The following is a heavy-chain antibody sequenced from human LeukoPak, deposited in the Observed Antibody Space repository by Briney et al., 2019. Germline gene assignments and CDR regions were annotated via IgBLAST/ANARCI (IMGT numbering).Heavy chain of an antibody. D-gene: IGHD2-2*02. CDR2: IKSKTDGGTT. J-gene: IGHJ6*03. V-gene: IGHV3-15*01. CDR1: GFTFSSYE. CDR3: TTHCSSTSCYTSYYYYYMDV. Sequence: GGSLRLSCAASGFTFSSYEMNWVRQAPGKGLEWVGRIKSKTDGGTTDYAAPVKGRFTISRDDSKNTLYLQMNSLKTEDTAVYYCTTHCSSTSCYTSYYYYYMDVWGKGTTVTVSS.